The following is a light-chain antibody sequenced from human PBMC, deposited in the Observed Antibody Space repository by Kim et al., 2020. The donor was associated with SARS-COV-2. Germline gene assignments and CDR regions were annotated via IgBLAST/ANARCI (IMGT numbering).Light chain of an antibody. J-gene: IGKJ4*01. Sequence: EIVLTQSPATLPLSPGERATLSCRASQTVSSYLAWYQQKPGQAPRLLIYDTSNRATGIPARFSGSGSGTDFTLTISSLEPEDFAVYYCQQRLNWPLTFGGGTKVDIK. CDR3: QQRLNWPLT. V-gene: IGKV3-11*01. CDR2: DTS. CDR1: QTVSSY.